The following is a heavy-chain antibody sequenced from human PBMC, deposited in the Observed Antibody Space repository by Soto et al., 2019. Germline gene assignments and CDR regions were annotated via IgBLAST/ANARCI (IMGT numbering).Heavy chain of an antibody. J-gene: IGHJ4*02. Sequence: GGSLRLSCAASGFTFSSHGMHWVRQAPGKGLEWVAVIWYDGSKKYYADSVEGRFTISRDNSKNTLYLQMDGLRAEDTAVYYCARFTAYSSGEGLDYWGQGTLVTVSS. CDR3: ARFTAYSSGEGLDY. V-gene: IGHV3-33*01. CDR1: GFTFSSHG. CDR2: IWYDGSKK. D-gene: IGHD2-15*01.